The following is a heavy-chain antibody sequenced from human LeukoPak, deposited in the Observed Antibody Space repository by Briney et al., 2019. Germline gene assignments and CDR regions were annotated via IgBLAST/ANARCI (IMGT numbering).Heavy chain of an antibody. D-gene: IGHD1-26*01. J-gene: IGHJ5*02. Sequence: SETLSLTCTVSGGSISSYYWSWIRQPAGKGLEWIGRIYTSGSTNYNPSLKSRVTMSVDTSKNQLSLKLSSVTAADTAVYYCATFATPGDWFDPWGQGTLVTVSS. CDR1: GGSISSYY. V-gene: IGHV4-4*07. CDR3: ATFATPGDWFDP. CDR2: IYTSGST.